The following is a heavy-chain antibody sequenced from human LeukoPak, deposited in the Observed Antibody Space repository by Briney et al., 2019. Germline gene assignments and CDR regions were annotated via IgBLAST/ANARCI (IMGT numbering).Heavy chain of an antibody. CDR3: ARSLVVGATYPYH. CDR2: ISGSGGST. V-gene: IGHV3-23*01. CDR1: GFTFSHYG. J-gene: IGHJ5*02. D-gene: IGHD1-26*01. Sequence: GGSLRLSCAASGFTFSHYGMTWVRQAPGKGLEWVSAISGSGGSTYYAGSVKGRFTISRDNAKNSLYLQLNSLRAEDTAVYYCARSLVVGATYPYHWGQGTLVTVSS.